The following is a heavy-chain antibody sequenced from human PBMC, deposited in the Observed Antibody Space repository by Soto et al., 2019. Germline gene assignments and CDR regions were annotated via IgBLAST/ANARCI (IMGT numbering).Heavy chain of an antibody. J-gene: IGHJ6*02. CDR2: IYYSGST. D-gene: IGHD2-2*01. CDR1: GGSISSSSYY. CDR3: AGSFDCSSTSCYAHDYFYYGMDV. Sequence: SETLSLTCTVSGGSISSSSYYWGWIRQPPGKGLEWIGSIYYSGSTYYNPSLKSRVTISVDTSKNQFSLKLSSVTAADTAVYYCAGSFDCSSTSCYAHDYFYYGMDVWGQGTTVTVSS. V-gene: IGHV4-39*01.